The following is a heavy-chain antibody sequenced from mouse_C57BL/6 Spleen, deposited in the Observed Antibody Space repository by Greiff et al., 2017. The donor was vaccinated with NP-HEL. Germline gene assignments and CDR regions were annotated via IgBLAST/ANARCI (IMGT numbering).Heavy chain of an antibody. V-gene: IGHV5-9-1*02. CDR2: ISSGGDYI. CDR3: TRRGSYYGSSYGYFDV. CDR1: GFTFSSYA. J-gene: IGHJ1*03. D-gene: IGHD1-1*01. Sequence: EVHLVESGEGLVKPGGSLKLSCAASGFTFSSYAMSWVRQTPEKRLEWVAYISSGGDYIYYADTVKGRFTISRDNARNTLYLQMSSLKSEDTAMYYCTRRGSYYGSSYGYFDVWGTGTTVTVSS.